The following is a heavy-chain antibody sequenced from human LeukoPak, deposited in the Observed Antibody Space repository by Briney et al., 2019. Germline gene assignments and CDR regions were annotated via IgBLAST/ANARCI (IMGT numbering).Heavy chain of an antibody. CDR2: IYHSGGT. Sequence: SATLSLTCTVSGASITTDSYYWSWIRQPPGKGLEWIGYIYHSGGTSYNPSLKSRVTISVDTSKNQFSLRLSSVTAADTAVYYCARHEDVRVSMVPGLMMTPPYFDPWGQGTLVTVSS. J-gene: IGHJ5*02. D-gene: IGHD3-10*01. V-gene: IGHV4-61*01. CDR3: ARHEDVRVSMVPGLMMTPPYFDP. CDR1: GASITTDSYY.